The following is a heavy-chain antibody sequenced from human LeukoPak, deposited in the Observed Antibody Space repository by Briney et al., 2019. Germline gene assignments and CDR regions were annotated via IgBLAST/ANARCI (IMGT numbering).Heavy chain of an antibody. J-gene: IGHJ6*03. CDR1: GFTFSTYG. D-gene: IGHD2-21*01. CDR3: AKLPQAGGEYYYMDV. Sequence: SGGSLTLSCAAAGFTFSTYGMRWVRQAPGKGLEWVSAIRGKWDNTYYEDSVKGRFTISRDNSKTTLFLQMNSLRAGDTALYYCAKLPQAGGEYYYMDVWGKGTKV. CDR2: IRGKWDNT. V-gene: IGHV3-23*01.